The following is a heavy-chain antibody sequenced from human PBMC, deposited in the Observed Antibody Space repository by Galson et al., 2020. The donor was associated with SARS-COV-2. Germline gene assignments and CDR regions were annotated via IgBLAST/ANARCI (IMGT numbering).Heavy chain of an antibody. CDR3: TTGGDQVWFGEFEMDV. D-gene: IGHD3-10*01. V-gene: IGHV3-15*01. J-gene: IGHJ6*02. Sequence: GGSLRLSCAASGFTFSNAWMSWVRQAPGKGLEWVGRIKSKTDGGTTDYAAPVKGRFTISRDDSKNTLYLQMNSLKTEDTAVYYCTTGGDQVWFGEFEMDVWGQGTTVTVSS. CDR2: IKSKTDGGTT. CDR1: GFTFSNAW.